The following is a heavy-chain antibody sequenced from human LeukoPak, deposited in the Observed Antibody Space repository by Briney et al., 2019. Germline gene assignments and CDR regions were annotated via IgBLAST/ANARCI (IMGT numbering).Heavy chain of an antibody. CDR3: ASDPRDGGQNV. CDR1: GFNLTNYA. CDR2: ISYSGDNT. J-gene: IGHJ6*04. D-gene: IGHD5-24*01. Sequence: GGSLRLSCTASGFNLTNYAMNWVRQAPDKGLEWVTLISYSGDNTYYADSVKGRFTFSRDKAKNTLYLQMNSLRPEDSAVYYCASDPRDGGQNVWGKGTMVTVSS. V-gene: IGHV3-30*04.